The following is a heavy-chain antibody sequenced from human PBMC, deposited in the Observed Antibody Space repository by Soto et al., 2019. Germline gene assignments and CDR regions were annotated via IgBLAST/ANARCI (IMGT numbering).Heavy chain of an antibody. CDR3: ARGPSTILDLTTGDWFDP. CDR2: INHSGST. J-gene: IGHJ5*02. Sequence: SETLSLTCAVYGGSFSGYYWSWIRQPPGKGLEWIGEINHSGSTNYNPSLKSRVTISVDTSKNQFSLKLSSVTAADTAAYYCARGPSTILDLTTGDWFDPWGQGTLVTVSS. CDR1: GGSFSGYY. D-gene: IGHD3-3*01. V-gene: IGHV4-34*01.